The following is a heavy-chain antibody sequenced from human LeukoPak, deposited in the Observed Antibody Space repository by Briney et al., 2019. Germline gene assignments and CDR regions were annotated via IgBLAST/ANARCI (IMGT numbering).Heavy chain of an antibody. CDR1: GDSIRSDR. CDR2: ISRTATT. Sequence: PSETLSLTCAVSGDSIRSDRWNWIRQIAGKGLEWIGYISRTATTNYNHSFRTRVTMSLDSSNHPFSLRLTSVTAADTAVYYCARTPARSGWAYYFDYWGQGALVTVSS. V-gene: IGHV4-4*09. CDR3: ARTPARSGWAYYFDY. J-gene: IGHJ4*02. D-gene: IGHD6-19*01.